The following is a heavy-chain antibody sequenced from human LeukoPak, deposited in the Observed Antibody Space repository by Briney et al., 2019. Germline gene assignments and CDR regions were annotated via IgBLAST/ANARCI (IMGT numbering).Heavy chain of an antibody. CDR1: GFTFNSYS. CDR2: ISGNSGSI. CDR3: AKDRRNDFDY. V-gene: IGHV3-9*01. Sequence: GGSLRLSCAASGFTFNSYSMNWVRQAPGKGLEWVSGISGNSGSIGYADSVKGRFTISRDNAKNSLYLQMNSLRAEDTALYYCAKDRRNDFDYWGQGTLVTVSS. J-gene: IGHJ4*02. D-gene: IGHD1-14*01.